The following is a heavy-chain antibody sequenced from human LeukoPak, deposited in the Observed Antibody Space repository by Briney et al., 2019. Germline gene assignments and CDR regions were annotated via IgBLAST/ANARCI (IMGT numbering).Heavy chain of an antibody. CDR3: ARDMVLWSFDY. V-gene: IGHV3-33*01. CDR1: GFTFSSYG. Sequence: GRSLRLSCAASGFTFSSYGMHWVRQAPGKGLEWVAVIWYDGSNKYYADSVKGRFTISRDNSKNTLYLQMNSLGAEDTAVYYCARDMVLWSFDYWGQGTLVTVSS. D-gene: IGHD3-10*01. CDR2: IWYDGSNK. J-gene: IGHJ4*02.